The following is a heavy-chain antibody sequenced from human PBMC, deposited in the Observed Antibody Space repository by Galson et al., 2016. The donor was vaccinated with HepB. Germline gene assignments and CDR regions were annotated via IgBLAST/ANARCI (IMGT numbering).Heavy chain of an antibody. CDR2: TYYRLKWNN. CDR1: GDSVSSSRAA. V-gene: IGHV6-1*01. D-gene: IGHD3-3*01. Sequence: CAISGDSVSSSRAAWNWIRQSPSRGPEWLGRTYYRLKWNNDYAVSVKSRIIINPDTSKNQFSLQLKSVTPEDTAVYYCARAVEYYTFWSRLYGMDVWGQGTTVIVSS. J-gene: IGHJ6*02. CDR3: ARAVEYYTFWSRLYGMDV.